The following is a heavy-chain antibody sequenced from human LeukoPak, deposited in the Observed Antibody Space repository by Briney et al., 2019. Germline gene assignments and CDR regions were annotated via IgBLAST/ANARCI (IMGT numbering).Heavy chain of an antibody. CDR3: ARSIAGDYVEWFDP. CDR2: ISWNSGSI. Sequence: PGRSLRLSCAASGFTFSSYGMHWVRQAPGKGLEWVSGISWNSGSIGYADSVKGRFTISRDNAKNSLYLQMNSLRAEDTAVYYCARSIAGDYVEWFDPWGQGTLVTVSS. V-gene: IGHV3-9*01. D-gene: IGHD4-17*01. CDR1: GFTFSSYG. J-gene: IGHJ5*02.